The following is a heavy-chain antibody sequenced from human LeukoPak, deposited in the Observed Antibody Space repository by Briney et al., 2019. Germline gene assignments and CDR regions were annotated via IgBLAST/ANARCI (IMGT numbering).Heavy chain of an antibody. Sequence: APVKRSCKASGYTFTSYGISWVRQAPGQGLEWMGWISAYKGDAKYVQKFQGRVTMTTDTSTSTAYMELRSMRSDDTAVYYCARDPHFGSGSYYNSIWFDPWGQGTLVT. D-gene: IGHD3-10*01. CDR3: ARDPHFGSGSYYNSIWFDP. V-gene: IGHV1-18*01. CDR2: ISAYKGDA. J-gene: IGHJ5*02. CDR1: GYTFTSYG.